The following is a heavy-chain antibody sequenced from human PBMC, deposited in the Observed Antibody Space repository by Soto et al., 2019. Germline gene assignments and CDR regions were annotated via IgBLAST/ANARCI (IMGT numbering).Heavy chain of an antibody. Sequence: QVQLVESGGGVVQPGRSLRLSCAASGFTFRNYGIHWVRQAPGKGLEWITVISYDGSNKYYADSVKGRFTISRDNSKNTLYLQMNSLRPEDTAVYYCAKEGRATVHLDLWGQGTLVTVSS. CDR1: GFTFRNYG. D-gene: IGHD4-17*01. J-gene: IGHJ5*02. CDR2: ISYDGSNK. CDR3: AKEGRATVHLDL. V-gene: IGHV3-30*18.